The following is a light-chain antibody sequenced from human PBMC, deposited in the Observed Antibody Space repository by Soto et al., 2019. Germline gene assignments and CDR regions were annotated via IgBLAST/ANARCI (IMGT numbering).Light chain of an antibody. V-gene: IGKV3-15*01. J-gene: IGKJ1*01. Sequence: EIVLTQSPATLSLSPGERATLSCRASQSVSSYLAWYQQKPGQAPRLLMYVVSTRATGIPARFSGSGSGTEFTLTIKSLQSEDFAVYYCQQYNEWPRTFGQGTMVEMK. CDR1: QSVSSY. CDR3: QQYNEWPRT. CDR2: VVS.